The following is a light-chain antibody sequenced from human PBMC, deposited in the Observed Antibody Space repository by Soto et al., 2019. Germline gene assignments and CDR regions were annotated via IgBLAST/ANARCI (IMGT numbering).Light chain of an antibody. CDR2: DND. CDR1: TSNIGNNY. J-gene: IGLJ2*01. Sequence: QSVLTQPPSVSAAPGQRVTISCSGGTSNIGNNYISWYQQVPGTVPKLLIYDNDKRPSGIPDRFSGSKSGTSATLVITGLQTGDEADYYCGTWDTSLSGGLFGGGTKVTVL. V-gene: IGLV1-51*01. CDR3: GTWDTSLSGGL.